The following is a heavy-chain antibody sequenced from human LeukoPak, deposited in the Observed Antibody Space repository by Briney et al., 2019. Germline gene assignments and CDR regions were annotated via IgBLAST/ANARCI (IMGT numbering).Heavy chain of an antibody. CDR2: ISAHNGNT. CDR1: GYTLISYG. CDR3: ARDAPSTIFGVVIGPFDY. D-gene: IGHD3-3*01. Sequence: ASVKVSCKASGYTLISYGISWVRQAPGQGLEWMGWISAHNGNTKYTQKFQDRVTMTTDTSTSTAYMEVTSLTSDDTAVYYCARDAPSTIFGVVIGPFDYWGQGTLVTVSS. J-gene: IGHJ4*02. V-gene: IGHV1-18*01.